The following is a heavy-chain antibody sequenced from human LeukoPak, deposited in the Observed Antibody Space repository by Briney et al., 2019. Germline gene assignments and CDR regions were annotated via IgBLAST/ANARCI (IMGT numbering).Heavy chain of an antibody. CDR2: IKQDGSEK. V-gene: IGHV3-7*01. CDR3: ASSDYGGYYYYYGMDV. Sequence: GGSLRLSCAASGFTFSSYWMSWVRQAPGKGLEWVANIKQDGSEKYYVDSVKGRFTISRDNAKNSLYLQMNSLRAEDTAVYYCASSDYGGYYYYYGMDVWGQGTTVTVSS. D-gene: IGHD3-16*01. CDR1: GFTFSSYW. J-gene: IGHJ6*02.